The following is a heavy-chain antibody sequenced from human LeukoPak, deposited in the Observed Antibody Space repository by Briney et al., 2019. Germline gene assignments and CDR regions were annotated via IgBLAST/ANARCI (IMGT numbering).Heavy chain of an antibody. D-gene: IGHD6-19*01. CDR3: ARVRTVAGILVY. CDR2: ISAYNGNT. V-gene: IGHV1-18*01. Sequence: GASVKVSCKASGYTFTSYGISWVRQAPGQGLEWMGWISAYNGNTNYAQKLQGRVTMTTDTSTSTAYMELSSLRSEDTAVYYCARVRTVAGILVYWGQGTLVTVSS. CDR1: GYTFTSYG. J-gene: IGHJ4*02.